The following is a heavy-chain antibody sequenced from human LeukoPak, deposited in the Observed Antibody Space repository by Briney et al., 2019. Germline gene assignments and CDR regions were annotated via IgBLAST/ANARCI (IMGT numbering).Heavy chain of an antibody. V-gene: IGHV3-23*01. CDR1: GFTFSTYA. CDR2: ISASGGST. J-gene: IGHJ4*02. D-gene: IGHD6-19*01. CDR3: AKTFTQGKDSAVAGPFDY. Sequence: GGSLRLSCAASGFTFSTYAMTWVRQAPGKGLEWVSLISASGGSTMYAESVKGRFTISRDNSKKTLNLQMNSLRAEDTAVYYCAKTFTQGKDSAVAGPFDYWGQGTLVTVSS.